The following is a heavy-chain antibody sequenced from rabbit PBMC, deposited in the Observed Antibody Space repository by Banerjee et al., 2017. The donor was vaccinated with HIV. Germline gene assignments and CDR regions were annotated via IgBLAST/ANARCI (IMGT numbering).Heavy chain of an antibody. J-gene: IGHJ4*01. CDR3: ARDVDVADTWSIYFNL. CDR2: IYADDGRT. V-gene: IGHV1S45*01. D-gene: IGHD1-1*01. Sequence: QEQLVESGGGLVQPEGSLTLTCTASGFSFSSSYWICWVRQAPGKGLEWIGCIYADDGRTFYATWAKGRFTISKTSSTTVTLQMTSLTAADTATYFCARDVDVADTWSIYFNLWGPGTLVTVS. CDR1: GFSFSSSYW.